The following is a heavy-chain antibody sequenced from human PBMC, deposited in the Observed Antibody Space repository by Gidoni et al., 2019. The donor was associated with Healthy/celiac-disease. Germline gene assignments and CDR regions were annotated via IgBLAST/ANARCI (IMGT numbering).Heavy chain of an antibody. Sequence: QVQLVQSGAQVQKRRSSVKVSCMASGVTFSSYAISWVRQSPGQGLEWTGGSIPIVGTANDAQKYQDRVTITASKTTSTTDMKLSSLRSEDTAGDYCARGYSYGSPNDYWGQGTLVTVSS. CDR3: ARGYSYGSPNDY. D-gene: IGHD5-18*01. CDR2: SIPIVGTA. J-gene: IGHJ4*02. CDR1: GVTFSSYA. V-gene: IGHV1-69*06.